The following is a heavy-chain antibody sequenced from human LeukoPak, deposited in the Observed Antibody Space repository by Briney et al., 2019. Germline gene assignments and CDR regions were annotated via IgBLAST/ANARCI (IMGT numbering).Heavy chain of an antibody. D-gene: IGHD6-19*01. CDR1: GFTFSNYD. V-gene: IGHV3-48*03. CDR2: ISVSGSST. J-gene: IGHJ4*02. Sequence: PGGSLRLSCAASGFTFSNYDFVWVRQAPGKGLEWVSFISVSGSSTQYSDSVRGRFTISRDNARNSLFLQMNGPRAEDTAVYYCARNGLGLHYWGQGTLVTVSS. CDR3: ARNGLGLHY.